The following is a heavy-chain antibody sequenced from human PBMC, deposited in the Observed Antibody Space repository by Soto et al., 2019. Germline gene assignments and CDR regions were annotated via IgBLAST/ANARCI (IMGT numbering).Heavy chain of an antibody. CDR1: GGTFSSYA. J-gene: IGHJ5*02. V-gene: IGHV1-69*05. D-gene: IGHD3-10*01. CDR2: IIPIFGTA. CDR3: ARVGVISYRPWFDP. Sequence: SVKVSCKASGGTFSSYAISWVRQAPGQGLEWMGGIIPIFGTANYAQKLQGRVTMTTDTSTSTAYMELRSLRSDDTAVYYCARVGVISYRPWFDPWGQGTLVTVSS.